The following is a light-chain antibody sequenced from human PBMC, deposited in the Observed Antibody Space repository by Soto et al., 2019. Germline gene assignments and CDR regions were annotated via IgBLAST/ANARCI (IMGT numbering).Light chain of an antibody. CDR3: QQYNSYWT. Sequence: GDRVPITCRASQSISSWLAWYQQKPGKAPKLLIYDASSLENGVPSRFSGSGSGTEFTLTISSLQPDDFATYYCQQYNSYWTFGQGTKVEIK. V-gene: IGKV1-5*01. CDR1: QSISSW. J-gene: IGKJ1*01. CDR2: DAS.